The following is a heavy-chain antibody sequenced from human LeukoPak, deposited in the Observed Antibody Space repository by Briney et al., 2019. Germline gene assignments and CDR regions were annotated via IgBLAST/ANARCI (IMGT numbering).Heavy chain of an antibody. Sequence: SETLSLTCTVSGYSISSGYYWGWIRQPPGKGLEWIGSIYHSGSTYYNPSLKSRVTISVDTSKNQFSLKLSSVTAADTAVYYCARDPGADFWSGYLDYWGQGTLVTVSS. J-gene: IGHJ4*02. CDR3: ARDPGADFWSGYLDY. CDR2: IYHSGST. V-gene: IGHV4-38-2*02. CDR1: GYSISSGYY. D-gene: IGHD3-3*01.